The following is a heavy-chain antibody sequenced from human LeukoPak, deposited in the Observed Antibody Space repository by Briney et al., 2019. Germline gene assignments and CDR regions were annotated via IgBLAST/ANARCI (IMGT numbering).Heavy chain of an antibody. Sequence: TSETLSLTCTVSGGSISSSSYYWGWVRQPRGKGLEWIVSIYYSGSTYYNPALKSRVTISVNTTKNQFSLKLSSVTAADTAVYYCARHSDFWSGYSFDYWGQGTLVTVSS. J-gene: IGHJ4*02. CDR2: IYYSGST. CDR3: ARHSDFWSGYSFDY. D-gene: IGHD3-3*01. CDR1: GGSISSSSYY. V-gene: IGHV4-39*01.